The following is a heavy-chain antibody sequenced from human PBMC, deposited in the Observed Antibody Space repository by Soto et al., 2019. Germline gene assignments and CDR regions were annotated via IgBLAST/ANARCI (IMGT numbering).Heavy chain of an antibody. CDR3: AKLEGYDLDY. J-gene: IGHJ4*02. CDR1: GFTFSSYA. CDR2: IRYDGGNK. V-gene: IGHV3-23*01. Sequence: GGSLRLSCAASGFTFSSYAMSWVRQAPGKGLEWVSAIRYDGGNKYYADSVKGRFTISRDNSKNTLYLQMNSLRAEGTAVYYCAKLEGYDLDYWGQGTLVTVSS. D-gene: IGHD5-12*01.